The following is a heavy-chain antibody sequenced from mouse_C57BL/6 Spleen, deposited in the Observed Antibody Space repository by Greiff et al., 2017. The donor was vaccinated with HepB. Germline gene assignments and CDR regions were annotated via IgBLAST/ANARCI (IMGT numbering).Heavy chain of an antibody. D-gene: IGHD2-1*01. CDR2: INPSSGYT. J-gene: IGHJ4*01. CDR1: GYTFTSYT. V-gene: IGHV1-4*01. Sequence: QVQLQQSGAELARPGASVKMSCKASGYTFTSYTMHWVKQRPGQGLEWIGYINPSSGYTKYNQKFKDKATLTADKSSSTAYMQLSSLTSEDSAVYYCARSVYYGGYYAMDYWGQGTSVTVSS. CDR3: ARSVYYGGYYAMDY.